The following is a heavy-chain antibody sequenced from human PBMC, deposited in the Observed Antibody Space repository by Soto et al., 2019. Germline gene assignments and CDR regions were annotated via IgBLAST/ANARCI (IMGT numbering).Heavy chain of an antibody. J-gene: IGHJ2*01. CDR1: GGSFSGYY. CDR2: INDRGSI. D-gene: IGHD3-9*01. CDR3: ARESHGVLTGPPWGWQFDL. Sequence: QVQLQQWGAGPLRPLETLSLTCGVSGGSFSGYYWAWIRQSPGKGLEWIGEINDRGSINYNPSLKSRVSISVDTSKNHYSPKLRSVAAADTAVYYCARESHGVLTGPPWGWQFDLWGRGTLVPVSS. V-gene: IGHV4-34*01.